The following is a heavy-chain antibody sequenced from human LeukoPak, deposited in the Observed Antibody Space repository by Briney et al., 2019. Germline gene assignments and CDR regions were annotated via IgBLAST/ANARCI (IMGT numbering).Heavy chain of an antibody. CDR1: GGSISSYY. V-gene: IGHV4-59*08. CDR2: IYYSGST. Sequence: SETLSLTCTVSGGSISSYYWSWIRQPPGKGLEWIGYIYYSGSTNYNPSLKSRVTISVDTSKNQFSLKLSSVTAADTAVYYCARYSSGRGYWFDPWGQGTLVTVSS. J-gene: IGHJ5*02. CDR3: ARYSSGRGYWFDP. D-gene: IGHD6-19*01.